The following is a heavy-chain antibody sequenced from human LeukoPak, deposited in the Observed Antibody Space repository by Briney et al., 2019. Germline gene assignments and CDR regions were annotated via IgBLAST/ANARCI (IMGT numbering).Heavy chain of an antibody. V-gene: IGHV4-38-2*02. CDR3: ARGVDSSGYYYRVDY. D-gene: IGHD3-22*01. Sequence: SETLSLTCTVSGYSISSGYYWGWIRQPPGKGLEWIGSIYHSGSTYYNPSLKSRVTISVDTSKNQFSLKLSSVTAADTAVYYCARGVDSSGYYYRVDYWGQGTLVTVSS. CDR1: GYSISSGYY. J-gene: IGHJ4*02. CDR2: IYHSGST.